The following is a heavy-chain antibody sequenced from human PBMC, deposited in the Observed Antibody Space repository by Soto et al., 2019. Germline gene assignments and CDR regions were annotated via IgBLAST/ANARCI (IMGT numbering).Heavy chain of an antibody. CDR1: GFTFSSYA. CDR3: AKVLGGMGLGPFEP. Sequence: GGSLRLSCAASGFTFSSYAMSCVRQAPGKGLERVSASSGSGGITYYADSVNGRFTISRDNSKNTLYLQMNSLRAEDTAVYYCAKVLGGMGLGPFEPWGQGTLVTVSS. V-gene: IGHV3-23*01. D-gene: IGHD3-16*01. J-gene: IGHJ5*02. CDR2: SSGSGGIT.